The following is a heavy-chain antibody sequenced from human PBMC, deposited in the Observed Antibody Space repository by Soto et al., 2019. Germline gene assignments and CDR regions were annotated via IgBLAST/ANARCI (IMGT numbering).Heavy chain of an antibody. D-gene: IGHD3-22*01. CDR2: IIPIFGTA. V-gene: IGHV1-69*13. J-gene: IGHJ4*02. Sequence: SVKVSCKASGGTFSSYAISWVRQAPGQGLEWMGGIIPIFGTATYAQKFQGRVTITADESTSTDYMELSSLRSEDTAVYYCARDPGYYDSSGYLWGQGTLVTVSS. CDR3: ARDPGYYDSSGYL. CDR1: GGTFSSYA.